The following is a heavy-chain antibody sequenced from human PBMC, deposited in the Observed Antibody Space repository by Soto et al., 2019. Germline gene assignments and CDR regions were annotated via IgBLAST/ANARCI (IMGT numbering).Heavy chain of an antibody. J-gene: IGHJ5*02. Sequence: SVKVSCKASGGTFSSYAISWVRQAPGQGLEWMGGIIPIFGTANYAQKFQGRVTITADESTSTAYMELSSLRSEDTAVYYCASHQNSPTRPFDPWGQGTLVTVSS. D-gene: IGHD1-7*01. CDR3: ASHQNSPTRPFDP. CDR2: IIPIFGTA. CDR1: GGTFSSYA. V-gene: IGHV1-69*13.